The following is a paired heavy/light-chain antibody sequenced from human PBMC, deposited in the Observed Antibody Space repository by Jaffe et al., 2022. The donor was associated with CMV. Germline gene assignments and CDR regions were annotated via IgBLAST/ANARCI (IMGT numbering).Light chain of an antibody. Sequence: DIQMTQSPSTLSASVGDRVTITCRASQSISSWLAWYQQKPGKAPKLLIYKASSLESGVPSRFSGSGSGTEFTLTISSLQPDDFATYYCQQYNSYSLTFGGGTKVEIK. CDR2: KAS. J-gene: IGKJ4*01. CDR3: QQYNSYSLT. V-gene: IGKV1-5*03. CDR1: QSISSW.
Heavy chain of an antibody. CDR1: GYSFTSYW. V-gene: IGHV5-51*01. D-gene: IGHD6-19*01. CDR3: ARPNSNSSGWFATDFFFDY. J-gene: IGHJ4*02. CDR2: IYPGDSDT. Sequence: EVQLVQSGAEVKKPGESLKISCKGSGYSFTSYWIGWVRQMPGKGLEWMGIIYPGDSDTRYSPSFQGQVTISADKSISTAYLQWSSLKASDTAMYYCARPNSNSSGWFATDFFFDYWGQGTLVTVSS.